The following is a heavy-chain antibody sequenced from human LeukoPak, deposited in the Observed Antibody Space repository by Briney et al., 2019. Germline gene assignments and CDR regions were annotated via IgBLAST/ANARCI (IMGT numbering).Heavy chain of an antibody. D-gene: IGHD2-2*01. CDR3: ARGGYCGSANCNPLDS. CDR2: ISPYNGDT. J-gene: IGHJ5*01. Sequence: ASVKVSCKASGYMFTNFRITWLRQAPGLGLEWLGWISPYNGDTNYTQKLQGRVTMTLDRSTTTASMDLRTLRSDDTAVYYCARGGYCGSANCNPLDSWGQGALVTVSS. V-gene: IGHV1-18*01. CDR1: GYMFTNFR.